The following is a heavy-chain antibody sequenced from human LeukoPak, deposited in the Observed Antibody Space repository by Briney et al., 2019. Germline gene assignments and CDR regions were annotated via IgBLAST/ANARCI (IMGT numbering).Heavy chain of an antibody. CDR1: GGTFSSYS. CDR3: ARAPVPYDILTGYYLPPYYFDY. D-gene: IGHD3-9*01. CDR2: IIPSFGTA. Sequence: ASVKVSCKSSGGTFSSYSISWVRQAPGQGLEWMGGIIPSFGTASYAQKFQGRVTITADESTNTAYMELSSLRSEDTAVYYCARAPVPYDILTGYYLPPYYFDYWGQGTLVTVSS. V-gene: IGHV1-69*13. J-gene: IGHJ4*02.